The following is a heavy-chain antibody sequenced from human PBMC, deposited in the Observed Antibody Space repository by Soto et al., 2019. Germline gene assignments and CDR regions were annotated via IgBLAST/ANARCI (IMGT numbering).Heavy chain of an antibody. CDR1: GYTFTSYA. CDR2: INAGNGNT. V-gene: IGHV1-3*01. D-gene: IGHD4-4*01. CDR3: ARDIGRGDYSSYWYFDL. J-gene: IGHJ2*01. Sequence: QVQLVQSGAEVKKPGASVKVSCKASGYTFTSYAMHWVRQAPGQRLEWMGWINAGNGNTKYSQKFQGRVTITRDTSASTAYMELSSLRSEDTAVYYCARDIGRGDYSSYWYFDLWGRGTLVTVSS.